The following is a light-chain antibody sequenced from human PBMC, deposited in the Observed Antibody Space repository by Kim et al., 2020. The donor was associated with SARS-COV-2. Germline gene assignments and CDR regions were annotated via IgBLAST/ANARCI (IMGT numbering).Light chain of an antibody. CDR3: QQYNNWWT. CDR1: QSVSSN. J-gene: IGKJ1*01. CDR2: GAS. V-gene: IGKV3-15*01. Sequence: SVSPGERATLSCRASQSVSSNLAWYQQKPGQAPRLLIYGASTRATGIPARFSGSGSGTEFTLTISNLQSEDFAVYYCQQYNNWWTFGQGTKVDIK.